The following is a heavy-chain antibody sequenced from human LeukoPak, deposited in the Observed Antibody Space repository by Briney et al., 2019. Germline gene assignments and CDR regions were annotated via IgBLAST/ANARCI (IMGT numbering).Heavy chain of an antibody. D-gene: IGHD3-22*01. CDR2: INPRTGST. CDR1: GYTFASYY. J-gene: IGHJ4*02. CDR3: ARGVHVRVYDSNPHYGHY. V-gene: IGHV1-46*01. Sequence: ASVKVSCKASGYTFASYYIFWVRQAPGQGLEWMGIINPRTGSTSYSQKFQGRVTMTRDMSTSTVYMELSSLRSEDTALYYCARGVHVRVYDSNPHYGHYWGQGTLVTVSS.